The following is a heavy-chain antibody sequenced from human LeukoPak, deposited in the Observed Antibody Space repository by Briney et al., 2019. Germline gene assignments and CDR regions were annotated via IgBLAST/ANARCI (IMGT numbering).Heavy chain of an antibody. CDR1: GGSISSYY. D-gene: IGHD3-10*01. Sequence: PSETLSLTWTVSGGSISSYYWSWIRQPAGKGLEWIGRIYTSGSTNYNPSLKSRVTMSVDTSKNQFSLKPSSVTAADTAVYYCARGVLGRSHRSMDVWGKGTTVTVSS. CDR2: IYTSGST. J-gene: IGHJ6*03. CDR3: ARGVLGRSHRSMDV. V-gene: IGHV4-4*07.